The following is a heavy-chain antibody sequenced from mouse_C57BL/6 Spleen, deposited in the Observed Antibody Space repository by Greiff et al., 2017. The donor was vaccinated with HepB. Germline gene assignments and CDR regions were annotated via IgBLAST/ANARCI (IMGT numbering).Heavy chain of an antibody. Sequence: EVQLQQSGPGMVKPSQSLSLTCTVTGYSITSGYDWHWIRHLPGNKLEWMGYISYSGSTNYNPSLKSRISITHDTSKNHFFLKLNSVTTEDTATYYCARGEFAYWSQGTLVTVSA. CDR2: ISYSGST. V-gene: IGHV3-1*01. J-gene: IGHJ3*01. CDR1: GYSITSGYD. CDR3: ARGEFAY.